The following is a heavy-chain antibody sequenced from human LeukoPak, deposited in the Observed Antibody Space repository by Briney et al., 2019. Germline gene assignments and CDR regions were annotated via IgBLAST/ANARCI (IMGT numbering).Heavy chain of an antibody. D-gene: IGHD3-9*01. V-gene: IGHV3-48*03. CDR2: ISSSGSTI. CDR3: ASDYQVLRYFDWLSPTRVIY. Sequence: PGGSLRLSCAASGFTFSSYEMNWVRQAPGKGLEWVSYISSSGSTIYYADSVKGRFTISRDNAKNSLYLQMNSLRAEDTAVYYCASDYQVLRYFDWLSPTRVIYWGQGTLVTVSS. CDR1: GFTFSSYE. J-gene: IGHJ4*02.